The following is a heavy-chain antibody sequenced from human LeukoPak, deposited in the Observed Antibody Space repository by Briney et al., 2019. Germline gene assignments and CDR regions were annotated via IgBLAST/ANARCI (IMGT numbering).Heavy chain of an antibody. D-gene: IGHD6-6*01. V-gene: IGHV4-39*02. CDR3: ARGEFGLSSHIIVTA. J-gene: IGHJ5*02. Sequence: SDTVSLTCTVSDGSVSNNMYYWGWIRQPPGKELEGIVSISYSGNTYHNPSLRRRITISVEESKNNLSLHLTSVTAADTAVYYCARGEFGLSSHIIVTAWSRGALFSVSS. CDR1: DGSVSNNMYY. CDR2: ISYSGNT.